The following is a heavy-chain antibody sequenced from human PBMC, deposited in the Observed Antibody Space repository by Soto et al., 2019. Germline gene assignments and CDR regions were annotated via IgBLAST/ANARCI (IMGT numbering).Heavy chain of an antibody. CDR3: TRVRSVVAVGTRYFDY. Sequence: EVQLVESGGGLVKPGGSLRLSCEASGFTFTNAWMNWVRQAPGKGLEWVGRIKSKIDGETTDYAAPVKGRFTISRDDSKNTVFLQMNSLETEDTAVYYCTRVRSVVAVGTRYFDYWGQGTLVTVSS. J-gene: IGHJ4*02. CDR1: GFTFTNAW. CDR2: IKSKIDGETT. V-gene: IGHV3-15*07. D-gene: IGHD2-2*01.